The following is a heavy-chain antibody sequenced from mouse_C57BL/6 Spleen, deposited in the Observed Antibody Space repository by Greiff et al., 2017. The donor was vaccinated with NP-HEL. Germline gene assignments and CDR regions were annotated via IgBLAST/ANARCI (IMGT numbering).Heavy chain of an antibody. Sequence: EVQLQQSGPGLVKPSQSLSLTCSVTGYSITSGYYWNWIRQFPGNKLEWMGYISYDGSNNYNPSLKNRISITRDTSKNQFFLKLNSVTTEDTATYYCARTPYYYGSSYWFAYWGQGTLVTVAA. CDR3: ARTPYYYGSSYWFAY. CDR2: ISYDGSN. V-gene: IGHV3-6*01. CDR1: GYSITSGYY. J-gene: IGHJ3*01. D-gene: IGHD1-1*01.